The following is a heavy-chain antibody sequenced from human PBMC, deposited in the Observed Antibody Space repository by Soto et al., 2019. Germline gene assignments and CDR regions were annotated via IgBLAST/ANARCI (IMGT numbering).Heavy chain of an antibody. J-gene: IGHJ4*02. V-gene: IGHV2-5*02. CDR2: IYWDDDK. Sequence: QITLKESGPTLVKPTQTLTLTCTFSGFSLTTSGVGVCWFLQSPGKDLEWLALIYWDDDKRYSPSLQSRVTISKDTSKNQVVLTMTNVDPVDTATYYCAHSRAPRIFDYWGQGTLVTVSS. CDR1: GFSLTTSGVG. CDR3: AHSRAPRIFDY. D-gene: IGHD3-10*01.